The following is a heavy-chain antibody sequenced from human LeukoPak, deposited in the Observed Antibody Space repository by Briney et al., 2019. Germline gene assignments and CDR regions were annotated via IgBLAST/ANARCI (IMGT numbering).Heavy chain of an antibody. CDR2: IYYSGST. D-gene: IGHD1-26*01. J-gene: IGHJ6*03. V-gene: IGHV4-59*11. CDR3: ARGRKVGATVYYYYMDV. Sequence: SETLSLTCAVYAGSLSGHSWSWIRQPPGEGPGWFGYIYYSGSTNYNPSLKSRVTISVDTSKNQFSLKLSSVTAADTAVYYCARGRKVGATVYYYYMDVWGKGTTVTVSS. CDR1: AGSLSGHS.